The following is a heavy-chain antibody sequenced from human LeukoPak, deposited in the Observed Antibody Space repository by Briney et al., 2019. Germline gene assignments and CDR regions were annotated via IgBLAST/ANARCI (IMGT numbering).Heavy chain of an antibody. J-gene: IGHJ4*02. Sequence: GGSLRLSCAASGFTFSSYSMNWVRQAPGKGLEWVSYISSSSSTIYYADSVKGRFTISRDNAKNSLYLQMNSLRAEDTAVYYCARGRGYHGFDYWGQGTLVTVSS. D-gene: IGHD6-13*01. CDR2: ISSSSSTI. CDR3: ARGRGYHGFDY. CDR1: GFTFSSYS. V-gene: IGHV3-48*01.